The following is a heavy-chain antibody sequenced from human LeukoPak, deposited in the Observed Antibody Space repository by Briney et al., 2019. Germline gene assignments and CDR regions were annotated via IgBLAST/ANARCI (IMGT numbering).Heavy chain of an antibody. V-gene: IGHV1-69*05. CDR2: IISIFGTA. CDR3: ARGNWDSSGWYYDY. D-gene: IGHD6-19*01. J-gene: IGHJ4*02. Sequence: SVKVSCKASGGTFSSYAISWVRQAPGQGLEWMGRIISIFGTANYAQKFQGRVTITTDESTNTAYMELSSLRSEDTAVYYCARGNWDSSGWYYDYRGQGTLVTVSS. CDR1: GGTFSSYA.